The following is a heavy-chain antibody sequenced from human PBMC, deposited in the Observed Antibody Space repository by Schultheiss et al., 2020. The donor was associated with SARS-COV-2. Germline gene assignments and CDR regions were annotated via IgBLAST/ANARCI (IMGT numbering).Heavy chain of an antibody. CDR1: GGSFSGYY. CDR3: ARARRALDY. V-gene: IGHV4-59*01. Sequence: SETLSLTCAVYGGSFSGYYWSWIRQPPGKGLEWIGYISYSGSTNYNPSLKSRVTISVDTSKNQFSLKLSSVTAADTAVYYCARARRALDYWGQGTLVTVSS. J-gene: IGHJ4*02. CDR2: ISYSGST.